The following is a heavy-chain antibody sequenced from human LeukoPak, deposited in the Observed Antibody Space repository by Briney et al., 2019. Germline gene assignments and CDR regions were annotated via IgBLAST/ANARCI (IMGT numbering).Heavy chain of an antibody. CDR1: GFIFSTHW. CDR3: VGGGGWLPDF. V-gene: IGHV3-7*01. D-gene: IGHD6-19*01. CDR2: IKGDGTGT. J-gene: IGHJ4*02. Sequence: PGGSLRLSCAASGFIFSTHWMNWVRQPPGKGLECVAIIKGDGTGTLYADSVKGRFTISRDNTKSSLYLQINSLRAEDTGVYYCVGGGGWLPDFWGQGVLVTVSS.